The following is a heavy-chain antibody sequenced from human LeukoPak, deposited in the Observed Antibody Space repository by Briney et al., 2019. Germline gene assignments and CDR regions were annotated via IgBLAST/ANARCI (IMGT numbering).Heavy chain of an antibody. D-gene: IGHD6-19*01. CDR2: IVVGSGNT. J-gene: IGHJ6*02. V-gene: IGHV1-58*01. CDR1: GFTFTSPA. CDR3: AAGYPSSGWFHYYYYGMDV. Sequence: ASVKVSCKASGFTFTSPAVQWVRQARGQRLEWIGWIVVGSGNTNYAQKFQERVTITRDMSTSTAYMELSSLRSEDTAVYYCAAGYPSSGWFHYYYYGMDVWGQGTTVTVSS.